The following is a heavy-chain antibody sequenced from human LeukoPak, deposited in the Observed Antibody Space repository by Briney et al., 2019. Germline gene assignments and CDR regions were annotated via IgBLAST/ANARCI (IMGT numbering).Heavy chain of an antibody. V-gene: IGHV3-30*18. CDR2: ISYDGSNK. D-gene: IGHD3-3*01. CDR1: GFTFSSYS. J-gene: IGHJ6*02. Sequence: GRSLRPSCAAAGFTFSSYSMDWVRHDPGKGLEWVAVISYDGSNKYYADSVKGRFTISRDNSKNTLYLQMNSLRAEDTAVYYCAKEGYYYFWSGYLQSYYYGMDVWGQGTTVTVSS. CDR3: AKEGYYYFWSGYLQSYYYGMDV.